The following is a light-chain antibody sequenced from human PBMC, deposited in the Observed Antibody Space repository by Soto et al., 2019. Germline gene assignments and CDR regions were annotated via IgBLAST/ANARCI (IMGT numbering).Light chain of an antibody. Sequence: DIQMTQSPSTLSASVGDRVTITCRASQSITTWLAWYQQRPGKAPILLIYKAFSLESGVPSRFSGSGSGTEFILTISSLQPDDFASYYCQQYNSYPWTFGQGIKVEFK. CDR1: QSITTW. J-gene: IGKJ1*01. CDR2: KAF. CDR3: QQYNSYPWT. V-gene: IGKV1-5*03.